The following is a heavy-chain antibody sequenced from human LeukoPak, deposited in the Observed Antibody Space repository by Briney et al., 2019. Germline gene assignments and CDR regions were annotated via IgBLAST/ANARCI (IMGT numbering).Heavy chain of an antibody. CDR3: VKVYGLCSGLSCSRQPLPLGY. CDR2: ISRDGTT. V-gene: IGHV3-23*01. J-gene: IGHJ4*02. D-gene: IGHD2-15*01. CDR1: GFTFSKYD. Sequence: PGGSLRLSCAASGFTFSKYDMYWIRQAPGKGLECVSVISRDGTTYYADSVKGRFTISRDNSQNTLSLQMNSLKAEDTAVYYCVKVYGLCSGLSCSRQPLPLGYWGPGTLVTVSA.